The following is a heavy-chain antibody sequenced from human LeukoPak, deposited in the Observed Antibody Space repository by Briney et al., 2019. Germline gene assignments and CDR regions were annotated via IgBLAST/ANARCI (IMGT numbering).Heavy chain of an antibody. V-gene: IGHV3-74*01. CDR1: GFIFSSYW. Sequence: GGSLRLSCAASGFIFSSYWMHWVRHAPGKGLAWVSRINTDGSSTSYADSVKGRFTISRDNAKNTLYLQMNSLRAEDTAVYYCARSNYYGSGSSPFGYWGQGTLVTVSS. D-gene: IGHD3-10*01. CDR3: ARSNYYGSGSSPFGY. CDR2: INTDGSST. J-gene: IGHJ4*02.